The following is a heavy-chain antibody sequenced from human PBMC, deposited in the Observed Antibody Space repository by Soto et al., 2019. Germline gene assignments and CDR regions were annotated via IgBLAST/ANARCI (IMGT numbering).Heavy chain of an antibody. CDR1: GGSISSGDYY. CDR3: ARDFLLEAAAGYYYYYGMDV. Sequence: RSLTCTVSGGSISSGDYYWSWIRQPPGKGLEWIGYIYYSGSTYYNPSLKSRVTISVDTSKNQFSLKLSSVTAADTAVYYCARDFLLEAAAGYYYYYGMDVWGQGTTVTVSS. J-gene: IGHJ6*02. V-gene: IGHV4-30-4*01. D-gene: IGHD6-13*01. CDR2: IYYSGST.